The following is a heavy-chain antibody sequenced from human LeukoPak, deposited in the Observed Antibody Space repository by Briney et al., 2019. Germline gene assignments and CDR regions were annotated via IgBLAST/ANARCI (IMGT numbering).Heavy chain of an antibody. D-gene: IGHD3-22*01. CDR1: GGSISSYY. J-gene: IGHJ4*02. Sequence: PSETLSLTCTVSGGSISSYYWSWIRQPPGKGLEWIGYIYYSGSTNYNPSLKSRVTISVDTSKNQFSLKLSSVTAADTAVYYCARRPFYYYDSSGLPGNYFDYWGQGTLVTVSS. CDR2: IYYSGST. CDR3: ARRPFYYYDSSGLPGNYFDY. V-gene: IGHV4-59*08.